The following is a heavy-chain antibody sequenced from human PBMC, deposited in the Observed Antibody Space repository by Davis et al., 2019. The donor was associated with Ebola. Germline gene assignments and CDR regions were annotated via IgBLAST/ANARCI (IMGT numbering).Heavy chain of an antibody. V-gene: IGHV1-2*02. CDR1: GFTFTDYY. CDR3: ARDLSGDNILCPDY. D-gene: IGHD1-26*01. Sequence: ASVKVSCKASGFTFTDYYMHWARQAPGQGLEWMGWIKLNSGGTNYAQRFQDRVTMTRDTSISTAYMGLSSLTSDDTAVYYCARDLSGDNILCPDYWGQGTLVTVSS. CDR2: IKLNSGGT. J-gene: IGHJ4*02.